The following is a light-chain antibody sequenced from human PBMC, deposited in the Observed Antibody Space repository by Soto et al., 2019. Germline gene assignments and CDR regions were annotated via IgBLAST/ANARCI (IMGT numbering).Light chain of an antibody. Sequence: HCVLTQPASVSGAPGQSITISCTVGSYNFVSWYQQHPGKAPKVLIYEVSKRPSGVSDRFSGSKSGNTASLTISGLQAEDEADYYCCSDAGGSTYVFGTGTKVTVL. CDR3: CSDAGGSTYV. CDR1: GSYNF. J-gene: IGLJ1*01. CDR2: EVS. V-gene: IGLV2-23*02.